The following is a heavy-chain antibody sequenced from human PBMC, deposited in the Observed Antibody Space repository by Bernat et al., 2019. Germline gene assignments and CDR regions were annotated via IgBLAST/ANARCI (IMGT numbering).Heavy chain of an antibody. V-gene: IGHV3-15*07. CDR1: GFIFSNAW. CDR2: IKSKTDGGTT. CDR3: TTDGFGWYFDL. Sequence: EVQLVESGGGLVKPGGSLRPSCAASGFIFSNAWMNWVRQAPGKGLEWVGRIKSKTDGGTTDYAAPVKGRFTISRDDSKNTLYLQMNSLKSEDTAVYYCTTDGFGWYFDLWGRGTLVTVSS. J-gene: IGHJ2*01. D-gene: IGHD3-10*01.